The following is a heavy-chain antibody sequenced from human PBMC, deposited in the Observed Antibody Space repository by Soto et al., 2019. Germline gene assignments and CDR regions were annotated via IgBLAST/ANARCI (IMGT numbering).Heavy chain of an antibody. CDR3: AHRRVERYFDY. V-gene: IGHV2-5*02. D-gene: IGHD1-1*01. CDR2: IYWDDDK. CDR1: GFSLCTSGVG. J-gene: IGHJ4*02. Sequence: QITLKESAPTLVKPTQTLTLTCTFSGFSLCTSGVGVCWILQPPGKALEWLALIYWDDDKRYSPSLKSRLTIPKDTSKNQVVLTMTNTDPVDTATYCCAHRRVERYFDYCGQGTLVTVSS.